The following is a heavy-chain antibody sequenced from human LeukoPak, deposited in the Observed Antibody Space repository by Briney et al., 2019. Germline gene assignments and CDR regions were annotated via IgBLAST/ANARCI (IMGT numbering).Heavy chain of an antibody. V-gene: IGHV4-39*07. D-gene: IGHD1-1*01. Sequence: PSETLSLTCTVSGGSIGDYYWAWIRHSPGKGLQWLGSLSYGGRTNSNPSLNSPVSISTDLSKYQFSLKLPSVTAADTAVYYCVRDTGKIDGYFDSWGQGTPVTVSS. CDR1: GGSIGDYY. CDR2: LSYGGRT. CDR3: VRDTGKIDGYFDS. J-gene: IGHJ4*02.